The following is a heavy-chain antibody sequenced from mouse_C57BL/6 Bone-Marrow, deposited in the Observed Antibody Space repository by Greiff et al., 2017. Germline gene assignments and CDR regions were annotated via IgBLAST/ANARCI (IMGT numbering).Heavy chain of an antibody. J-gene: IGHJ4*01. CDR2: IYPGDGDT. CDR3: AFYYGSSYWTYYAMDY. Sequence: QVHVKQSGPELVKPGASVKISCKASGYAFSSSWMNWVKQRPGKGLEWIGRIYPGDGDTNYNGKFKGKATLTADKSSSTAYMQLSSLTSEDSAVYFCAFYYGSSYWTYYAMDYWGQGTSVTVSS. V-gene: IGHV1-82*01. D-gene: IGHD1-1*01. CDR1: GYAFSSSW.